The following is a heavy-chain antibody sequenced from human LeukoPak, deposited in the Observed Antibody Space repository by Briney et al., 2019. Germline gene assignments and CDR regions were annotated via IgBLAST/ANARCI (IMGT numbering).Heavy chain of an antibody. CDR3: ARGEGSPDDY. J-gene: IGHJ4*02. V-gene: IGHV4-38-2*02. CDR1: GYSISSGYY. CDR2: IYHSGST. Sequence: SETLSLTCTVSGYSISSGYYWGWIRQPPGKGLEWIGTIYHSGSTYYNPSLKSRVTISVDTSKNQFSLKLSSVTAADTAVYYCARGEGSPDDYWGQGTLVTVSS. D-gene: IGHD6-19*01.